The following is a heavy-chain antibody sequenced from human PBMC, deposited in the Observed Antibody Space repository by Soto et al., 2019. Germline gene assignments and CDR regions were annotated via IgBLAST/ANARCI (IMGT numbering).Heavy chain of an antibody. Sequence: QVQLVESGGGVVQPGRSLRLSCAASGFTFSSYAMHWVRQAPGKGLEWVAVISYDGSNKYYADSVKGRFTISRDNSKNTRYLQMNSLRAEDTAVYYWARDRRSSTAMVRPVGMDVWGQGTTVTVSS. CDR2: ISYDGSNK. J-gene: IGHJ6*02. CDR1: GFTFSSYA. D-gene: IGHD5-18*01. V-gene: IGHV3-30-3*01. CDR3: ARDRRSSTAMVRPVGMDV.